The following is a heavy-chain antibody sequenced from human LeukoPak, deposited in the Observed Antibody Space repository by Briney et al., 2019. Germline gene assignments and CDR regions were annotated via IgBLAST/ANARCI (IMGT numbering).Heavy chain of an antibody. CDR2: ISSSSSYI. CDR3: AREDRDGYNRD. CDR1: GLTFSSYS. Sequence: GGSLRLSCAVSGLTFSSYSMNWVRQAPGKGLEWVSSISSSSSYIYYADSVKGRFTISRDNAKNSLYLQMNSLRAEDTDVYYCAREDRDGYNRDWGQGTLVTVSS. J-gene: IGHJ4*02. D-gene: IGHD5-24*01. V-gene: IGHV3-21*01.